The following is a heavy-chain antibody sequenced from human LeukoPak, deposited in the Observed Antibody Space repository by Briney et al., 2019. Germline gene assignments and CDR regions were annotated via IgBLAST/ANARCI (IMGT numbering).Heavy chain of an antibody. CDR2: IYYSGST. Sequence: SETLSLTCTVSGGSISSSSYYWGWIRQPPGKGLEWIGSIYYSGSTYYNPSLKSRVTISVDTSKNQFSLKLSSVTAADTAVYYCARHAGSYEPHLDYWGQGNLVTVSS. CDR3: ARHAGSYEPHLDY. CDR1: GGSISSSSYY. V-gene: IGHV4-39*01. J-gene: IGHJ4*02. D-gene: IGHD3-10*01.